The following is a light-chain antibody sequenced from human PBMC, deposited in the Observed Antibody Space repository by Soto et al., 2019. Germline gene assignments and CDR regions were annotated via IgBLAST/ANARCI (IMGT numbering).Light chain of an antibody. CDR2: EAS. CDR1: SSDVGSYDL. CDR3: CSYAGSTTFV. Sequence: QSVLTQPASVSGSSGQSITISCTGTSSDVGSYDLVSWYQQHPGKAPKLMIYEASERPSGVSNRFSGSKSGNTASLTISGLQAEDEADYYCCSYAGSTTFVFGTGTKVTVL. J-gene: IGLJ1*01. V-gene: IGLV2-23*01.